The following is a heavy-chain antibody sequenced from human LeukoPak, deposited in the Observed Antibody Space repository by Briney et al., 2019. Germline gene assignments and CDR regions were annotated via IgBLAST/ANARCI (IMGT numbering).Heavy chain of an antibody. CDR2: LYYSGSA. Sequence: SETLSLTCTVSGGSITNNNYYWDWIRQPPGKGLEWIGNLYYSGSAHYNPSLKSRVTISVDTSKNQFSLKLSSVTAADTAVYYCARGIRRQYYDILTGYYSRGPVGYFDYWGQGTLVTVSS. D-gene: IGHD3-9*01. CDR3: ARGIRRQYYDILTGYYSRGPVGYFDY. CDR1: GGSITNNNYY. V-gene: IGHV4-39*01. J-gene: IGHJ4*02.